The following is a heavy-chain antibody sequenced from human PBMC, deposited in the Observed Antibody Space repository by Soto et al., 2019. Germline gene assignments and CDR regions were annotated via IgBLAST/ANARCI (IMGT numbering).Heavy chain of an antibody. CDR1: GFTFDDYA. CDR2: ISWNSGSI. J-gene: IGHJ3*02. D-gene: IGHD6-19*01. Sequence: EVQLVESGGGLVQPGRSLRLSCAASGFTFDDYAMHWVRQAPGKGLEWVSGISWNSGSIGYADSVKGRFTISRDNAKNSLYLQMNSLRAEDTALYSCAKDTAVAGTDAFDIWGQGTMVTVSS. V-gene: IGHV3-9*01. CDR3: AKDTAVAGTDAFDI.